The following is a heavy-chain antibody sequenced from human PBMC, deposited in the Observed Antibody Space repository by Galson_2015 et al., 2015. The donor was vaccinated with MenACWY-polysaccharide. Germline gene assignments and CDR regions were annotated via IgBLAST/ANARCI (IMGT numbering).Heavy chain of an antibody. D-gene: IGHD1-26*01. CDR3: ARGHYQLEV. CDR2: IKRDGSET. Sequence: SLRLSCAASGFSFSTYWMSWVRQAPGKGLEWVASIKRDGSETYFVDSAKGRCTISRDNAENSLRLQVNSLRAEDTAVYYCARGHYQLEVWGQGTTVTVSS. CDR1: GFSFSTYW. J-gene: IGHJ6*02. V-gene: IGHV3-7*04.